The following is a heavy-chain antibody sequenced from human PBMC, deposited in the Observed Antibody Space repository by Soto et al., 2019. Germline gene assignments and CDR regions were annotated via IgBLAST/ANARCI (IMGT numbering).Heavy chain of an antibody. CDR3: ARASGLLWFGELKEYYFDY. CDR2: INSDGSST. J-gene: IGHJ4*02. D-gene: IGHD3-10*01. CDR1: GFTFSSYW. V-gene: IGHV3-74*01. Sequence: GGSLRLSCAASGFTFSSYWMHWVRQAPGKGLVWVSRINSDGSSTSYADSVKGRFTISRDNAKNTLYLQMNSLRAEDTAVYYCARASGLLWFGELKEYYFDYWGQGTLVTVSS.